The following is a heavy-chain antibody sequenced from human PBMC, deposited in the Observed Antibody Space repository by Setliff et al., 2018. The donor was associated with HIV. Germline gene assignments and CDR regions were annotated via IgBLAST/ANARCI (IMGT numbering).Heavy chain of an antibody. CDR2: NNAGNGDT. V-gene: IGHV1-3*01. J-gene: IGHJ2*01. CDR3: ARHQAPYYGSSGYNPNWYFDL. D-gene: IGHD3-22*01. CDR1: GYTFTDNY. Sequence: ASVKVSCKASGYTFTDNYIHWVRQAPGQRLEWMGGNNAGNGDTKYSQKFQGRATITTDTSASTAYMELNSLSSEDTAVYYCARHQAPYYGSSGYNPNWYFDLWGRGTLVTVSS.